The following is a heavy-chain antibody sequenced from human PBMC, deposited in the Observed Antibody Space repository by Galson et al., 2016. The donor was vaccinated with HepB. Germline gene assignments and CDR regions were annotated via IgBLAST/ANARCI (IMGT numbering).Heavy chain of an antibody. J-gene: IGHJ6*02. CDR3: ARGDLNYYYALDV. V-gene: IGHV1-46*01. Sequence: SVKVSCMASGYTFTAYFIYWVRQAPGQGLEWMGFINPNVGSTTFAQKFQDRVTMTRDTSTSTVFMELSSLRSEDTAVYFCARGDLNYYYALDVWGQGTTVTVSS. D-gene: IGHD3-3*01. CDR2: INPNVGST. CDR1: GYTFTAYF.